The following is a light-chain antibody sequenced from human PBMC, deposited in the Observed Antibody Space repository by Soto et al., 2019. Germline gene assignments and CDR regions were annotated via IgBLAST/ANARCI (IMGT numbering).Light chain of an antibody. J-gene: IGLJ1*01. Sequence: SYELTQPPSVSVAPGQTARITCGGNNIGTKSVHWYQQKPGQAPVLVLQDDSDRPSEIPERFSGSNYGNTATLTISRVEAGDEADYYCQVWDGSSDHYVFGTGTKVTVL. CDR3: QVWDGSSDHYV. V-gene: IGLV3-21*02. CDR2: DDS. CDR1: NIGTKS.